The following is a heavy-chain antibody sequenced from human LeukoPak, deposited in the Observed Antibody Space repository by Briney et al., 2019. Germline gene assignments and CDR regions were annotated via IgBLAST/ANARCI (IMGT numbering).Heavy chain of an antibody. CDR3: ARAGITMVRGVIITKYSFDY. Sequence: ASVTVSFTASGYTFTSYGISWVRQAPGQGGEWMGWISAYNGNTNYAQTLQARLTIPTHTSTTTAYMDLRRLTSHDTAVYYCARAGITMVRGVIITKYSFDYWGQGTLVTVSS. D-gene: IGHD3-10*01. V-gene: IGHV1-18*01. J-gene: IGHJ4*02. CDR2: ISAYNGNT. CDR1: GYTFTSYG.